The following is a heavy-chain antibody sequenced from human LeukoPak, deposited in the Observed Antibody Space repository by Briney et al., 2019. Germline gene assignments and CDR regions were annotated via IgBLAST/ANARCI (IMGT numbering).Heavy chain of an antibody. CDR2: IIPIFGTP. CDR3: ARDLGLTADGNYIAY. V-gene: IGHV1-69*01. CDR1: GGTFSSYA. Sequence: GASVKVSCKASGGTFSSYAISWVRQAPGQGLEWMGGIIPIFGTPNYGQKFQGRVTITADESTSTAYMELSSLRSEDTAVYYCARDLGLTADGNYIAYWGQGTLVTVSS. D-gene: IGHD6-13*01. J-gene: IGHJ4*02.